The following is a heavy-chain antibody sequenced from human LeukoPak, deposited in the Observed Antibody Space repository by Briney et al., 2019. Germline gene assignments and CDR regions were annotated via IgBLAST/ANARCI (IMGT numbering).Heavy chain of an antibody. CDR3: ARVSTYCGGDCYPPFDY. D-gene: IGHD2-21*02. Sequence: ASVKVSCKASGYTFTSYGISWVRQAPGQGLEWMGWISAYNGKTNYAQKLQGRVTMTTDTSTSTAYMELRSLRSNEPAVYFCARVSTYCGGDCYPPFDYWGQGTLVTVSS. J-gene: IGHJ4*02. V-gene: IGHV1-18*01. CDR2: ISAYNGKT. CDR1: GYTFTSYG.